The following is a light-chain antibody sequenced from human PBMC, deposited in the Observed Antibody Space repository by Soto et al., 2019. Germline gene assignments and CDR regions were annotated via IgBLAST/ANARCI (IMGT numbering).Light chain of an antibody. V-gene: IGLV1-47*02. CDR3: AAWDASLSVGV. CDR1: SSNIGSNY. CDR2: SNV. Sequence: QLVLTQPPSASGTPGQGVIISCSGNSSNIGSNYVYWYRLLPGTAPKLVMFSNVMRPPGVPDRFSGAKSGTSASLAISWLRPEDEADYFCAAWDASLSVGVFGGGTKLTVL. J-gene: IGLJ3*02.